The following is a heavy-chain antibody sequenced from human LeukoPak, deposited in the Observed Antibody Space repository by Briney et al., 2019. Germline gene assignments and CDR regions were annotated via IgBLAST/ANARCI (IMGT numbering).Heavy chain of an antibody. CDR2: ISAYNGNT. J-gene: IGHJ4*02. V-gene: IGHV1-18*01. CDR3: ARAPYCTNGVCYEAFYFDY. CDR1: GYTFSNHG. Sequence: ASVKVSCKASGYTFSNHGVTWVRQARGQGLEWMGWISAYNGNTNYAQKLQGRVTMTTDTSTSTAYMELRSLRSDDTAVYYCARAPYCTNGVCYEAFYFDYWGQGTLVTVSS. D-gene: IGHD2-8*01.